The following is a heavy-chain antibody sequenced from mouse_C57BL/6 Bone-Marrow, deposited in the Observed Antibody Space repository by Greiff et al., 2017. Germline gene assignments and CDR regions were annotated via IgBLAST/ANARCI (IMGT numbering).Heavy chain of an antibody. CDR2: IHPNSGST. J-gene: IGHJ4*01. CDR3: ARPLITTVVAHYAIDY. D-gene: IGHD1-1*01. Sequence: QVQLQQPGAELVKPGASVKLSCKASGYTFTSYWMHWVKQRPGQGLEWIGMIHPNSGSTNYNEKFKSKATLTVAKSSSTAYMQLSSLTSEDSAVYYCARPLITTVVAHYAIDYWGQGTSVTVSS. CDR1: GYTFTSYW. V-gene: IGHV1-64*01.